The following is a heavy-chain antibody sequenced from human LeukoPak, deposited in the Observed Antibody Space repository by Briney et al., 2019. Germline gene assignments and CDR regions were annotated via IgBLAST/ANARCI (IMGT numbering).Heavy chain of an antibody. J-gene: IGHJ4*02. CDR1: GGTFSSYA. D-gene: IGHD3-9*01. V-gene: IGHV1-69*13. Sequence: GASVKVSCKASGGTFSSYAISWVRQAPGQGLEWMGGIIPIFGTANYAQKFQGRVTITADESTSTAYMELSSLRSEDTAVYYCAGHDFDWLFSAFDYWGQGTLVTVSS. CDR3: AGHDFDWLFSAFDY. CDR2: IIPIFGTA.